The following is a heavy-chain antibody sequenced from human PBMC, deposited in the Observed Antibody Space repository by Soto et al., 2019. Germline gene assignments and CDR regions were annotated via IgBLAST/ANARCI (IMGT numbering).Heavy chain of an antibody. Sequence: GESLKISCKGSGYSFTSYWIGWVRQMPGKGLEWMGIIYPGDSDTRYSPSFQGQVTISADKSISTAYLQWSSLKASDTAMYYCARDYYGSGSYGPYYYGTDVWGQGTTVTVSS. J-gene: IGHJ6*02. V-gene: IGHV5-51*01. D-gene: IGHD3-10*01. CDR1: GYSFTSYW. CDR3: ARDYYGSGSYGPYYYGTDV. CDR2: IYPGDSDT.